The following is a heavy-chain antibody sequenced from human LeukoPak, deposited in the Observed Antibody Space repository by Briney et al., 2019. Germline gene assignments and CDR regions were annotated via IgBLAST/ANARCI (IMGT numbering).Heavy chain of an antibody. J-gene: IGHJ4*02. CDR2: INPNSGGT. D-gene: IGHD3-10*01. CDR1: GYTFTDFY. V-gene: IGHV1-2*02. CDR3: ARDLYGSGNVVDY. Sequence: GASVKVSCKASGYTFTDFYMHWVRQAPGQGLGWMGWINPNSGGTDYAQKFQGRVTMTRDTSISTVYMELSRLRSDDTAVYYFARDLYGSGNVVDYWGQGTLVTVSS.